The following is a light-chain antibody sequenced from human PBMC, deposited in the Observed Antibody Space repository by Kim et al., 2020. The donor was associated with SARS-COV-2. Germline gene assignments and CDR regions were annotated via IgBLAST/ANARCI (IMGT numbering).Light chain of an antibody. V-gene: IGLV1-40*01. J-gene: IGLJ2*01. CDR2: GNS. Sequence: FTIRGSWTRARIGACYDLHWYQQLRETAAKLLIYGNSKRPSGRPDRFSGSKSGTAASLAITGLQAEDEADYYCQSYDSSLSGFVVFGGGTQLTVL. CDR1: RARIGACYD. CDR3: QSYDSSLSGFVV.